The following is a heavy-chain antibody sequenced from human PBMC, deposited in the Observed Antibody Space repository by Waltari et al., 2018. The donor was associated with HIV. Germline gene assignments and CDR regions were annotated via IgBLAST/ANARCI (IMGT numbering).Heavy chain of an antibody. Sequence: QAQLQESGPGLVKPSETLSLSCTVSGASLSSSKWWSWVRQSPGKGLEWIGEIYHTGNTNFNPSLKSRVTLSIDKAKKTISFNLSSVTATDTATYFCARVRDSGDYGHFDSWGRGTLVIVS. CDR3: ARVRDSGDYGHFDS. CDR2: IYHTGNT. V-gene: IGHV4-4*02. D-gene: IGHD4-17*01. J-gene: IGHJ4*02. CDR1: GASLSSSKW.